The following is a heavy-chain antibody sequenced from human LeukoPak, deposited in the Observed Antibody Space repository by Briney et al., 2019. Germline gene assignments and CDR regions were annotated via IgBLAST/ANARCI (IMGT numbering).Heavy chain of an antibody. CDR2: IYYSGST. D-gene: IGHD2-2*01. Sequence: SETLSLTCAVYGGSFSSYYWSWIRQPPGKGLEWIGYIYYSGSTNYNPSLKSRVTISVDTSKNQFSLKLSSVTAADTAVYYCARSQYQLLDFDPWGQGTLVTVSS. J-gene: IGHJ5*02. CDR3: ARSQYQLLDFDP. V-gene: IGHV4-59*01. CDR1: GGSFSSYY.